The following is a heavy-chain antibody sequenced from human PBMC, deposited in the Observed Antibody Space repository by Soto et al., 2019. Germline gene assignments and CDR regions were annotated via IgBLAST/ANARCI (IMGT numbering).Heavy chain of an antibody. Sequence: EVQLLESGGGLVQPGGSLRLSCAASGFTFSSYAMSWVRRAPGKGLEWVSAISGSGGSTYYADSVKGRFTISRDNSRNTQALPLNGVRAEDTAVYFCAKDGNAYYGSGTMGWFDPWGQRTLVTVSS. D-gene: IGHD3-10*01. V-gene: IGHV3-23*01. CDR3: AKDGNAYYGSGTMGWFDP. CDR2: ISGSGGST. CDR1: GFTFSSYA. J-gene: IGHJ5*02.